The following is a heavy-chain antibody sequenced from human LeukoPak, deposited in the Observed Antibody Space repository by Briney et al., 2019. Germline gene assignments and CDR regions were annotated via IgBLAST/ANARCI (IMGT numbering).Heavy chain of an antibody. CDR3: AREIGYCSSTSCFNWFDP. D-gene: IGHD2-2*01. J-gene: IGHJ5*02. CDR2: INHSGST. V-gene: IGHV4-34*01. CDR1: GGSFSGYY. Sequence: PSETLSLTCAVYGGSFSGYYWSWIRQPPGKWLEWIGEINHSGSTNYNPSLKSRVTISVDTSKNQFSLKLSSVTAADTAVYYCAREIGYCSSTSCFNWFDPWGQGTLVTVSS.